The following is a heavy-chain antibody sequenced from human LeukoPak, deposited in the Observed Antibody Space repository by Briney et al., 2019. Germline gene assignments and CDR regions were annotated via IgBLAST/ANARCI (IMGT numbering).Heavy chain of an antibody. CDR2: IYSGGNT. J-gene: IGHJ4*02. CDR1: GFTVSSNY. V-gene: IGHV3-53*01. D-gene: IGHD2-21*01. Sequence: GGSLRLSCAASGFTVSSNYMSWVRQAPGKGLEWVSVIYSGGNTYYADSVKGRFTISRDNAKNTLYLQMNSLRAEDTAVYYCARVGMISYSFDYWGQGTLVTVSS. CDR3: ARVGMISYSFDY.